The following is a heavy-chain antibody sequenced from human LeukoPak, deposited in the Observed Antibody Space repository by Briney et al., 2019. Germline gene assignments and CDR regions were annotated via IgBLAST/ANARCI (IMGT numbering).Heavy chain of an antibody. Sequence: SETLSLTCTVSGDSISGYYWSWIRQPAGKGLPWIWRIYSTGRPNYNPSLKSRVTMSVDTSKNQFSLRLSSVTAADTAVYYCARTAPSPYTSSWYHYFDSWGQGTLVTVSS. CDR2: IYSTGRP. CDR3: ARTAPSPYTSSWYHYFDS. V-gene: IGHV4-4*07. D-gene: IGHD6-13*01. J-gene: IGHJ4*02. CDR1: GDSISGYY.